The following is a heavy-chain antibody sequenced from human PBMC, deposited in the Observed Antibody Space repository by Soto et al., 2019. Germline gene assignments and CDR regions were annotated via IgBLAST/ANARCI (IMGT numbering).Heavy chain of an antibody. D-gene: IGHD3-22*01. CDR2: ISGSGGST. J-gene: IGHJ4*02. CDR1: GFTFSSYA. V-gene: IGHV3-23*01. CDR3: AKVLPQYYYYSSGYPTLFDY. Sequence: GGSLRLSCAASGFTFSSYAMSWFRQAPGKGLEWVSAISGSGGSTYYADSVKGRFTISRDNSKNTLYLQMNSLRAEDTAVYYYAKVLPQYYYYSSGYPTLFDYWGQGTLVTVSS.